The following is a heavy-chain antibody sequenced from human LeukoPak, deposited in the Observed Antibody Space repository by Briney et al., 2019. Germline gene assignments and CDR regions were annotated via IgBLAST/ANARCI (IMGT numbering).Heavy chain of an antibody. CDR2: LSGSGITT. Sequence: PGGPLRPSCAASGFTFSNSAMSWVRQAPGEGLEWASTLSGSGITTYYAASVKGRFTISRDNSKNPLYLQMNSRRAKDTAVYYCAKGIYSSGWSYFDYWGHGTLVTVSS. CDR3: AKGIYSSGWSYFDY. J-gene: IGHJ4*01. V-gene: IGHV3-23*01. CDR1: GFTFSNSA. D-gene: IGHD6-19*01.